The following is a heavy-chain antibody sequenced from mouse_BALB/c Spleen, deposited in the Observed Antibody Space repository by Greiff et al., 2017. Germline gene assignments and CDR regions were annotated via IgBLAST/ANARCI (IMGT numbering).Heavy chain of an antibody. Sequence: QVQLQQSGAELVRPGVSVKISCKGSGYTFTDYAMHWVKQSHAKSLEWIGVISTYYGDASYNQKFKGKATMTVDKSSSTAYMELARLTSEDSAIYYCARSDYYGSSYDYFDYWGQGTTLTVSS. CDR3: ARSDYYGSSYDYFDY. J-gene: IGHJ2*01. V-gene: IGHV1S137*01. CDR1: GYTFTDYA. D-gene: IGHD1-1*01. CDR2: ISTYYGDA.